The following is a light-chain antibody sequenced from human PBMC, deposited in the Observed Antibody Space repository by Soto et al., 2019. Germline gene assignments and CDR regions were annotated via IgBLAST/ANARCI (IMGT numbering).Light chain of an antibody. Sequence: DIQMTQSPSTLSASVGDRVTITCRASQSISSWLAWYQQKPGKAPKLLIYKASSLESGVPSRFSGRGSGTEFTLTISSLQPDDFATYYCQQYNSYSATFGQGTKVDIK. V-gene: IGKV1-5*03. CDR3: QQYNSYSAT. J-gene: IGKJ1*01. CDR2: KAS. CDR1: QSISSW.